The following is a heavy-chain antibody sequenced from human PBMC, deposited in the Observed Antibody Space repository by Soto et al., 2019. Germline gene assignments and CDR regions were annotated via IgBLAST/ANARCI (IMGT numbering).Heavy chain of an antibody. J-gene: IGHJ4*02. V-gene: IGHV1-2*02. CDR2: INPNSGGT. Sequence: QVQLVQSGAAVKKPGASVKVSCKASGYTFTGYYVHWVRQAPGQGLEWMGWINPNSGGTKSAQKFQGRVTMTRDTPINTAYMELSRLRSDDTAVYYCARRKGDYYDSSGYHYYFDYWGQGTLVTVSS. CDR3: ARRKGDYYDSSGYHYYFDY. D-gene: IGHD3-22*01. CDR1: GYTFTGYY.